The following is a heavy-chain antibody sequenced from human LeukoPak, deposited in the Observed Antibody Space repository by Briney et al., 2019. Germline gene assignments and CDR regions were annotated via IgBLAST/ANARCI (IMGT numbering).Heavy chain of an antibody. V-gene: IGHV5-51*01. CDR1: GYSFSSHW. CDR3: ASPYLTSSWYYFDY. CDR2: IYPGDSDT. J-gene: IGHJ4*02. Sequence: GESLKISCKASGYSFSSHWIGWVRQMPGKGLEWMGVIYPGDSDTRYSPSFQGQVTISADKSISTAYLQWRSLKASDTAMYFCASPYLTSSWYYFDYWGQGTLVTVSS. D-gene: IGHD2-2*01.